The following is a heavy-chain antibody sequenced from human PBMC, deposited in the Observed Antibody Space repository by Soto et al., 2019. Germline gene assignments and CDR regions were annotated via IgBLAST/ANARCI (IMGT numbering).Heavy chain of an antibody. CDR3: ARVDFKVRGVLIAEHSQP. V-gene: IGHV4-31*03. CDR1: GGSISSGGYY. Sequence: SETLSLTCTVSGGSISSGGYYWSWIRQHPGKGLEWIGYIYYSGSTYYNPSLKSRVTISVDTSKNQFSLKLSSVTAADTAVYFCARVDFKVRGVLIAEHSQPRGPGTLVTVSS. D-gene: IGHD3-10*01. CDR2: IYYSGST. J-gene: IGHJ1*01.